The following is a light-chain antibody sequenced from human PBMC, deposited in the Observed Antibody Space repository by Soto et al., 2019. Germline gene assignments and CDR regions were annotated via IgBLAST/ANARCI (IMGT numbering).Light chain of an antibody. CDR1: SSNIGAGYD. Sequence: QSVLTQPPSVSGAPGQRVTISCTGSSSNIGAGYDVHWYQRLPGTAPKVLIYGNNSRPSGVPDRFSGSKSRTSASLAITGLPAEDEADYYCQSYDSSLSGSYVFVTGTKVTVL. J-gene: IGLJ1*01. V-gene: IGLV1-40*01. CDR2: GNN. CDR3: QSYDSSLSGSYV.